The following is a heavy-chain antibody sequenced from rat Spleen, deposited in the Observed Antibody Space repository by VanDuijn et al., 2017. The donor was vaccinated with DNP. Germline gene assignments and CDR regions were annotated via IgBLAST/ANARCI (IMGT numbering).Heavy chain of an antibody. CDR1: GFSLTTYS. Sequence: QVQLKESGPGLVQPSETLSLTCTVSGFSLTTYSVSWVRQPSGKGLEWMGRIRTNEITDYNSALNSRLSISRDTSKSQVFLKMNSLQTEDTATYYCARSPETSYIYFPWAYWGQGTLVTVSS. V-gene: IGHV2-1*01. J-gene: IGHJ3*01. CDR2: IRTNEIT. CDR3: ARSPETSYIYFPWAY. D-gene: IGHD1-2*01.